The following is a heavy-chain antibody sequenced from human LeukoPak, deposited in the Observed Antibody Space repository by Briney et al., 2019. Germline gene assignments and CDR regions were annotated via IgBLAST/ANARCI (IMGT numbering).Heavy chain of an antibody. CDR2: ITFNSGDR. CDR3: ENMATTTEY. Sequence: PGRSLRLSCAASGFNFDDYAMYWVRQAPGKGLEWVPGITFNSGDRAYADSVRGRFTISRDNAKNSLYLQMNSLRVEDTAFYYCENMATTTEYWGQGTLVTVSS. CDR1: GFNFDDYA. V-gene: IGHV3-9*01. D-gene: IGHD5-24*01. J-gene: IGHJ4*02.